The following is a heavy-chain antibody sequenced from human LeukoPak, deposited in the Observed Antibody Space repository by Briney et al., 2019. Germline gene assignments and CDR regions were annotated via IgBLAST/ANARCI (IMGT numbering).Heavy chain of an antibody. CDR3: AKVRGGYCSGGSCGYFDY. D-gene: IGHD2-15*01. J-gene: IGHJ4*02. CDR1: GFTFSSYA. Sequence: GGSLRLSCAASGFTFSSYAMSWVRQAPGKGLEWVSAISGSGGSTYYADSVKGRFTISRDNSKNTLYLQMNSLRAEDAAVYYCAKVRGGYCSGGSCGYFDYWGQGTLVTVSS. CDR2: ISGSGGST. V-gene: IGHV3-23*01.